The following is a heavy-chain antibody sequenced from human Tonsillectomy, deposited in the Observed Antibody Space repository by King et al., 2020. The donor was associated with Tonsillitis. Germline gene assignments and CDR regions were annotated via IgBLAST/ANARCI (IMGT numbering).Heavy chain of an antibody. D-gene: IGHD4-23*01. J-gene: IGHJ4*02. V-gene: IGHV3-30*02. CDR1: GFTFSSYG. CDR3: AKDCGDNVYGNSRGCFYS. Sequence: VQLVESGGGVVQPGGSLRLSCAASGFTFSSYGMHWVRQAPGKGLEWVAFIRSDGSNKHYADSVKGRFTISRGNSKNTLYLQMDSLRAEDTAVYYCAKDCGDNVYGNSRGCFYSWGAGTLGTLSS. CDR2: IRSDGSNK.